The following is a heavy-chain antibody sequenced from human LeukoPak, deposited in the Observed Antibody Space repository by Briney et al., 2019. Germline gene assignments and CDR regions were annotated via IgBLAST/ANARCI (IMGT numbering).Heavy chain of an antibody. CDR1: GFTFSSYI. CDR3: ARDPYSGSYVDYYYYYYMDV. J-gene: IGHJ6*03. V-gene: IGHV3-21*01. D-gene: IGHD6-13*01. CDR2: ITSSSSHI. Sequence: GGSLRLSCAASGFTFSSYIMNWVRQAPGKGLEWVSSITSSSSHIYYADSVKGRFTISRDNAKNSLYLQIDSLRAEDTAVYYCARDPYSGSYVDYYYYYYMDVWGKGTTVTISS.